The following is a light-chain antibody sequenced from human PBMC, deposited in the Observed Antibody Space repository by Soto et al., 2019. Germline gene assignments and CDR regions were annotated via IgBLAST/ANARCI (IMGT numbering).Light chain of an antibody. CDR3: QQYNDWPRT. CDR1: QTVNSD. J-gene: IGKJ1*01. Sequence: DIVLTQSPVTLSASPGESATLSCRASQTVNSDLAWYQQKPGQAPRRLIYGAYIRAVGIPARFSGSGSGADFTLTIRSLQSEDFALYFCQQYNDWPRTFGQGTKVDIK. CDR2: GAY. V-gene: IGKV3-15*01.